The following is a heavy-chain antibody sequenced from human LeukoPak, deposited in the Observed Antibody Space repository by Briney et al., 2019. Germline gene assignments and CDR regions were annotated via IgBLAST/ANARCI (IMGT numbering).Heavy chain of an antibody. V-gene: IGHV3-23*01. J-gene: IGHJ4*02. CDR1: GFSFSSYA. D-gene: IGHD2-15*01. CDR2: MSSSDDGR. CDR3: AKAPVTSCRGAFCYPFDY. Sequence: GGSLRLSCATSGFSFSSYAMSWVRQAPGKGLGWVSAMSSSDDGRYCAASVRGRFTTSRDTSRSTLYLQMNSLRAEDAAVYYCAKAPVTSCRGAFCYPFDYWGQGTLVTVSS.